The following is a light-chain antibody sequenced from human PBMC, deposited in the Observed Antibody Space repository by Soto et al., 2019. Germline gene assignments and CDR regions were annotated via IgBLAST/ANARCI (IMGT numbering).Light chain of an antibody. J-gene: IGKJ5*01. CDR1: QSAGTY. CDR3: QQRSSWPPTIT. Sequence: EIVLTQSPATLSLSPGERATLSCRASQSAGTYLAWYQQKPGQAPRLLVYDASNRATDIPPRFSGSGSGTDFTLTISSLEPEDFAVYYCQQRSSWPPTITFGQGTRLEIK. CDR2: DAS. V-gene: IGKV3-11*01.